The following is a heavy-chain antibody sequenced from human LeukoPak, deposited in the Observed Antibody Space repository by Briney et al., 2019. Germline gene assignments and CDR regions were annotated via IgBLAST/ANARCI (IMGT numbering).Heavy chain of an antibody. Sequence: SETLSLTCAVYGGSFSGYYWSWIRQPPGKGLEWIGEINHSGSTNYNPSLKSRVTISVDTSKNQFSLKLSSVTAADTAVYHCARLAYYDFWSGYYRWGQGTLVTVSS. D-gene: IGHD3-3*01. CDR2: INHSGST. CDR1: GGSFSGYY. V-gene: IGHV4-34*01. J-gene: IGHJ4*02. CDR3: ARLAYYDFWSGYYR.